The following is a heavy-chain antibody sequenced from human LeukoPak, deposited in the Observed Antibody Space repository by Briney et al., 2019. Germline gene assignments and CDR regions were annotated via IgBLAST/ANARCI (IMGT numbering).Heavy chain of an antibody. CDR3: ARGLRGGHYYDRSGYYAY. V-gene: IGHV1-69*01. D-gene: IGHD3-22*01. CDR2: IIPIFGTA. Sequence: SVKVSCKASGGTFSNYAFSWVRQAPGQGLEWMGGIIPIFGTADYAQKFQGRVTITADESTSTAYMELSSLRSEDTAVHYCARGLRGGHYYDRSGYYAYWGQGTLVTVSS. CDR1: GGTFSNYA. J-gene: IGHJ4*02.